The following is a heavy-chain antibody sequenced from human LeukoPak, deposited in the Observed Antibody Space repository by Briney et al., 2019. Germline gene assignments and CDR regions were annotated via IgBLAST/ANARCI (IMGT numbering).Heavy chain of an antibody. J-gene: IGHJ4*02. CDR2: IYHSGST. Sequence: SETLSLTCTVSGYSISSGYYWGWIRQPPGKGLEWIGSIYHSGSTYYNPSLKCRVTISVDTSKNQFSLKLSSVTAADTAVYYCARALRFLEWLSDWGQGTLVTVSS. CDR3: ARALRFLEWLSD. V-gene: IGHV4-38-2*02. CDR1: GYSISSGYY. D-gene: IGHD3-3*01.